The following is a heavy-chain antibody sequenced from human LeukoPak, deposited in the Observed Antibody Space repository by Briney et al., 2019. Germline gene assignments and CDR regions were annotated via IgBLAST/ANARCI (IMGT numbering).Heavy chain of an antibody. J-gene: IGHJ6*04. Sequence: ASVKVSCKASGYTFTSYGISWVRQAPGQGLEWMGWISVYNGNTNYAQKLQGRVTMTTDTSTSTAYMELRSLRAEDTAVYYCAREIRRGYNPPGMDVWGKGTKVTVSS. V-gene: IGHV1-18*01. CDR1: GYTFTSYG. CDR3: AREIRRGYNPPGMDV. CDR2: ISVYNGNT. D-gene: IGHD1-14*01.